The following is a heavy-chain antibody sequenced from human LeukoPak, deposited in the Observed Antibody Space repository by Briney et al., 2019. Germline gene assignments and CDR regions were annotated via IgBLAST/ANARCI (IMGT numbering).Heavy chain of an antibody. D-gene: IGHD3-22*01. Sequence: GGSLRLSCAASGFTFSSYAMHWVRQAPGKGLEWVSYISSSGSTRYYVDSVKGRFTISRDNAKNSLYLQMNSLRAEDTAVYYCARDPDSSAYYYFDFWGQGTLVTVSS. CDR1: GFTFSSYA. CDR3: ARDPDSSAYYYFDF. V-gene: IGHV3-48*03. CDR2: ISSSGSTR. J-gene: IGHJ4*02.